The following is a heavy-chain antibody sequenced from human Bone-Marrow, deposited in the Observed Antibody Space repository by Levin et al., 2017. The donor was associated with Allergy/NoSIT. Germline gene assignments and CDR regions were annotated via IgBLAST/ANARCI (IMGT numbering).Heavy chain of an antibody. CDR3: VRHSCASTTCYVGDF. CDR1: GASISSYF. Sequence: PSETLSLTCTVSGASISSYFWSWIRQPPGKGLEWIGYVSHSGATNYNPSLRSRITISVDTSKNLFSLKLSSVTAADTAIYYCVRHSCASTTCYVGDFWGSGTLVTVSS. D-gene: IGHD2-2*01. J-gene: IGHJ4*02. V-gene: IGHV4-59*08. CDR2: VSHSGAT.